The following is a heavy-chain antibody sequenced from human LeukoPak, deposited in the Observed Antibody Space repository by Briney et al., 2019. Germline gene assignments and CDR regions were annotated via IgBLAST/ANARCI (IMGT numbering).Heavy chain of an antibody. V-gene: IGHV6-1*01. Sequence: SQTLSLTCAISGDSVSSNSAAWNWIRQSPSRGLEWLGRTYYRSKWYNDYAVSVKSRITINPDTSKNQFSLQLDSVTPEDTAVYYCAREGSIWFGELSSGDWFDPWGQGTLVTVSS. D-gene: IGHD3-10*01. J-gene: IGHJ5*02. CDR3: AREGSIWFGELSSGDWFDP. CDR1: GDSVSSNSAA. CDR2: TYYRSKWYN.